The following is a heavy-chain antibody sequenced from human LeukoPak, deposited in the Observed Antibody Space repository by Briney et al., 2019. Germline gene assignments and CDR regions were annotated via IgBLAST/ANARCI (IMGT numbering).Heavy chain of an antibody. CDR3: ARYILAAAGTSYFDY. Sequence: GGSLRLSCAASGFTFSSYSMNWVRQAPGKGLEWVSSISSSSSYIYYADSVKGRFTISRDNAKNSLYLQMNSLRAEDTAVYYCARYILAAAGTSYFDYWGQGTLVTVSS. J-gene: IGHJ4*02. V-gene: IGHV3-21*01. CDR2: ISSSSSYI. CDR1: GFTFSSYS. D-gene: IGHD6-13*01.